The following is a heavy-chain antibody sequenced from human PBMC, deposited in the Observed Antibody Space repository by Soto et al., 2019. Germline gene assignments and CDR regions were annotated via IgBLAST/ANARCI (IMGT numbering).Heavy chain of an antibody. CDR1: RYSFTDYP. D-gene: IGHD1-26*01. CDR2: IIAANGNT. J-gene: IGHJ4*02. CDR3: VRGSGSLFPFFDS. Sequence: QVQVVQSGAEVKKPGASVKVSCMASRYSFTDYPIHWVRQAPGQRLEWMGWIIAANGNTKYSQKCRGRVTITSDTSASTAYMELNSLRPEDTAVYDCVRGSGSLFPFFDSWGQGTLVTVSS. V-gene: IGHV1-3*01.